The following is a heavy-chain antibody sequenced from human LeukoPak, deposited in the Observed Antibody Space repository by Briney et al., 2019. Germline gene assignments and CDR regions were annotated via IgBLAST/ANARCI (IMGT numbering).Heavy chain of an antibody. CDR1: GGTFSSYA. CDR2: IIPIFGTA. D-gene: IGHD4-17*01. CDR3: ARGGSDGDYALFDY. V-gene: IGHV1-69*05. Sequence: ASVKVSCKASGGTFSSYAISWVRQAPGQGLEWMGGIIPIFGTANYAQMFQGRVTITTDESTSTAYMELSSLRSEDTAVYYCARGGSDGDYALFDYWGQGTLVTVSS. J-gene: IGHJ4*02.